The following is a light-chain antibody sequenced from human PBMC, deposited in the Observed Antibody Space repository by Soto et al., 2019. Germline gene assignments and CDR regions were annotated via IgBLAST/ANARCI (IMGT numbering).Light chain of an antibody. V-gene: IGKV3-15*01. CDR1: QSVSSN. CDR2: GAS. Sequence: EIVITQYPATLSVSPGERATLSCRASQSVSSNLAWYQQKPGQAPRLLIYGASTRATGIPARFSGSGSGTEFTLTNSSLQSEDFAVYYCQQYNNWRTFGQGTKVDIK. J-gene: IGKJ1*01. CDR3: QQYNNWRT.